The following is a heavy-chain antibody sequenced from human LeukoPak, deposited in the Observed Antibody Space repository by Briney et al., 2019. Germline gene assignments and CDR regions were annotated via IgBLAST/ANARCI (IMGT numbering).Heavy chain of an antibody. V-gene: IGHV3-23*01. D-gene: IGHD3-22*01. CDR1: GFTFSSYA. CDR2: ISGSGGST. J-gene: IGHJ4*02. CDR3: AKHWDSSGYYYDY. Sequence: GGSLRLSCAASGFTFSSYAMSWVRQAPGKGLEWVSAISGSGGSTYYANSVKGRFTISRDNSKNTLYLQMNSLRAEDTAVYYCAKHWDSSGYYYDYWGQGTLVTVSS.